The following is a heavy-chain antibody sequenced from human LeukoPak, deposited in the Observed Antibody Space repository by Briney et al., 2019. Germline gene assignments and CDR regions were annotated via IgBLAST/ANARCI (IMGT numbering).Heavy chain of an antibody. CDR1: GGSITSGGYY. V-gene: IGHV4-31*03. D-gene: IGHD2-21*02. Sequence: SETLSLTCTVSGGSITSGGYYWSWIRQHPGKGLEWIGYIYYSGSTYYNPSLKSRVTISVDTSKNQFSLKLSSVTAADTAVYYCARESGVTHYYYGMDVWGNGTTVTVSS. J-gene: IGHJ6*04. CDR2: IYYSGST. CDR3: ARESGVTHYYYGMDV.